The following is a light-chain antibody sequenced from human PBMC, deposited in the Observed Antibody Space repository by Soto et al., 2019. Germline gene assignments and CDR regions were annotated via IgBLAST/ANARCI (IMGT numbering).Light chain of an antibody. CDR1: QGIGSY. V-gene: IGKV1-9*01. Sequence: DIQLIQSPSFLSASLGDRVTITCRASQGIGSYLAWYQQKPGKAPRLLIYAASTLQSGVPSRFSGSGSDTEFTLTISSLQPEDFATYYCQQLNNYPLTFGGGTKVDIK. CDR3: QQLNNYPLT. J-gene: IGKJ4*01. CDR2: AAS.